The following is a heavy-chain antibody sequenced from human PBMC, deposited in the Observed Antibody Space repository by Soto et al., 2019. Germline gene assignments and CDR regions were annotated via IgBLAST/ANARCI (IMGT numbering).Heavy chain of an antibody. CDR1: RYTFIGYY. CDR2: INPNRGGT. J-gene: IGHJ5*02. Sequence: ASVKVSCKTSRYTFIGYYMHWVRQAPGQGLEWMGWINPNRGGTNYAQKFQGRVTMTRDTSISTAYMELSRLRSDDTAVYYCATGTYCSSTSCYYNWFDPWGQGTLVTVSS. CDR3: ATGTYCSSTSCYYNWFDP. D-gene: IGHD2-2*01. V-gene: IGHV1-2*02.